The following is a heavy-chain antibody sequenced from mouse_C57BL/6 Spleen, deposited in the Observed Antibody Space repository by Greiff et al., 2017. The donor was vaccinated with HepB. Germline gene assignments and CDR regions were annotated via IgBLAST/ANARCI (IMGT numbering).Heavy chain of an antibody. CDR1: GYTFTSYW. CDR3: ARRTTVYWYFDV. J-gene: IGHJ1*03. V-gene: IGHV1-52*01. CDR2: IDPSDSET. Sequence: QVQLQQPGAELVRPGSSVKLSCKASGYTFTSYWMHWVKQRPIQGLEWIGNIDPSDSETHYNQKFKDKATLTVDNSSSTAYMQLSSLTSEDSAVYYCARRTTVYWYFDVWGTVTTVTVAS. D-gene: IGHD1-1*01.